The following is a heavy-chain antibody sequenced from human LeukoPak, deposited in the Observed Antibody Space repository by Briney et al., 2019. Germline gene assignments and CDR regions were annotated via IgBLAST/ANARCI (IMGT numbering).Heavy chain of an antibody. CDR3: AREGVAVAAWFDP. Sequence: ASVKVSCKASGYTFTSYDINWVRQATGQGLEWMGWMNPNSGNTGYAQKFQGRVTITRNTSISTAYMELSSLRSEDTAVYYCAREGVAVAAWFDPWGQGTLVTVSS. J-gene: IGHJ5*02. CDR2: MNPNSGNT. V-gene: IGHV1-8*03. D-gene: IGHD6-19*01. CDR1: GYTFTSYD.